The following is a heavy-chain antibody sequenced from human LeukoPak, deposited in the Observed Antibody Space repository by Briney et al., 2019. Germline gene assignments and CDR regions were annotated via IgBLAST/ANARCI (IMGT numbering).Heavy chain of an antibody. D-gene: IGHD3-22*01. Sequence: SVTLSLTCTVSAGSISSSSYYWGWIREPPGNGLDWLREIYYSGIPSFNPSLKSRAAQFVGAYKHQFSLKLGSVTAADTAVYYCAAGYYDSSGPGNYFDYWGQGTLVTVSS. V-gene: IGHV4-39*01. CDR1: AGSISSSSYY. J-gene: IGHJ4*02. CDR2: IYYSGIP. CDR3: AAGYYDSSGPGNYFDY.